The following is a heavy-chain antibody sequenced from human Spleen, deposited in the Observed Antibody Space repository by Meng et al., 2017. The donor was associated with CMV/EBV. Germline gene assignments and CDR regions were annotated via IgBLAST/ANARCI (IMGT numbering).Heavy chain of an antibody. CDR1: GFTFDGYG. J-gene: IGHJ4*02. CDR2: INWSGGST. D-gene: IGHD1-14*01. Sequence: GESLKISCAASGFTFDGYGMSWVRQAPGKGLEWVSGINWSGGSTGYADSVKGRFTISRDNSKNTLYLQMNSLRAEDTAVYYCANNGRINRFDYWGQGTLVTVSS. V-gene: IGHV3-20*04. CDR3: ANNGRINRFDY.